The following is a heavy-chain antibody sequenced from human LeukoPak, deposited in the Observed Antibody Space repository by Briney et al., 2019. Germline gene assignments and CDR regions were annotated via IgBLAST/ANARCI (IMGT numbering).Heavy chain of an antibody. CDR3: ARAQWLALGY. Sequence: PGGSLRLSCAASGFTFSSYAMSWVRQAPGKGLEWVSAISGSGGSTYYADSVKGRFTISRDNSKNTLYLQMNSLRDEDTAVYYCARAQWLALGYWGQGTLVTVSS. J-gene: IGHJ4*02. CDR1: GFTFSSYA. D-gene: IGHD6-19*01. CDR2: ISGSGGST. V-gene: IGHV3-23*01.